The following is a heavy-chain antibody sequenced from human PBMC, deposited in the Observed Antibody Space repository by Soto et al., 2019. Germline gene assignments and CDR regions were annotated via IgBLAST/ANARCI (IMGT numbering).Heavy chain of an antibody. V-gene: IGHV2-5*02. J-gene: IGHJ4*02. D-gene: IGHD6-19*01. Sequence: SGPTLVNPTQTLTLTCTFSGFSLTSSGVGVAWIRQPPGKALEWLALIYWDDDKRYSPSLKSRLTITKDTSKNQVVLTMTNMDPGDTAVYYCAASTVGSGGKNPFDYWGQGTLVTVS. CDR1: GFSLTSSGVG. CDR2: IYWDDDK. CDR3: AASTVGSGGKNPFDY.